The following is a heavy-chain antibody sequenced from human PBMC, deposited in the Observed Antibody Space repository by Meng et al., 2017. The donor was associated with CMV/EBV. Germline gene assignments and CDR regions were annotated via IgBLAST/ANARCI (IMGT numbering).Heavy chain of an antibody. J-gene: IGHJ4*02. CDR3: AKGTLPATQDGLFDY. D-gene: IGHD2-15*01. CDR1: GFTFSSYA. CDR2: ISGSGGST. Sequence: SGFTFSSYAMSWVRQAPGKGLEWVSAISGSGGSTYYADSVKGRFTISRDNSKNTLYLQMNSLRAEDTAVYYCAKGTLPATQDGLFDYWGQGTLVTVSS. V-gene: IGHV3-23*01.